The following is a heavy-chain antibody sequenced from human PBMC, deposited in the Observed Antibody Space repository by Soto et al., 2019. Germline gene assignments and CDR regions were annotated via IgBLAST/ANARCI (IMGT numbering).Heavy chain of an antibody. CDR2: ISSSGSII. Sequence: PXGSLGLSCAASGFTFSSYEMNWVRQAAGKGLEWVSYISSSGSIIYYADSVKGRFTISRDNAKNSLYLQMNSPRAEDTAVYYCARGVLYYYDSSGYPHWFDPWGQGTLVTVSS. D-gene: IGHD3-22*01. CDR1: GFTFSSYE. CDR3: ARGVLYYYDSSGYPHWFDP. J-gene: IGHJ5*02. V-gene: IGHV3-48*03.